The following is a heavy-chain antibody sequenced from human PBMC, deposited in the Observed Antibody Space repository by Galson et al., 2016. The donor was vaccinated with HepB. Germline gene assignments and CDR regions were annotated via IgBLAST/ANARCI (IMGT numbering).Heavy chain of an antibody. Sequence: SLRLSCAASGFNFRAAWMTWIRQPPGRGLEWVGRIHSKSDGGATENSPPVKGRFSLSRDDSRKTLYLQMNSLKRDDTGVYYCVTDLEQSGSYIYWGQGTLVTVFS. J-gene: IGHJ4*02. CDR3: VTDLEQSGSYIY. V-gene: IGHV3-15*01. CDR1: GFNFRAAW. D-gene: IGHD1-26*01. CDR2: IHSKSDGGAT.